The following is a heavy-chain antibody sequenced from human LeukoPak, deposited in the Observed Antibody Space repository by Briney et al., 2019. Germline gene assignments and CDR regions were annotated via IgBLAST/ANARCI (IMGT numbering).Heavy chain of an antibody. CDR3: ARYYGGNNGILNWFDP. D-gene: IGHD4-23*01. J-gene: IGHJ5*02. Sequence: ASVKVSCKASGYTLTSYDISWVRQAPGQGLEWMGWISAYNGNTNYAQKLQGRVTMTTDTSTCTAYMELRSLRSDDTAVYYCARYYGGNNGILNWFDPWGQGTLVTVSS. CDR1: GYTLTSYD. V-gene: IGHV1-18*01. CDR2: ISAYNGNT.